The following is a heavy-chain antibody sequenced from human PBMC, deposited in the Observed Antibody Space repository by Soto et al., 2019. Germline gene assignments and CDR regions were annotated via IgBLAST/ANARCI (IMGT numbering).Heavy chain of an antibody. V-gene: IGHV1-69*02. CDR2: VIPSLGIA. D-gene: IGHD4-17*01. CDR3: ARVAEMGTVTKGYYDYMDV. CDR1: ADTFSRHT. Sequence: QVQLVQSGAEVKKPGSSVKVSCKASADTFSRHTISWVRQAPGQVLEWVGRVIPSLGIANYGQKYQGSVTITAGKSTSIANMDLSSLRSEDTAVYYCARVAEMGTVTKGYYDYMDVWGKGTTVTVSS. J-gene: IGHJ6*03.